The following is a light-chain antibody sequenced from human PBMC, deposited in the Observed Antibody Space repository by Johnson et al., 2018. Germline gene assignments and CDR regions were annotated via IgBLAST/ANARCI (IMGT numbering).Light chain of an antibody. CDR2: ENH. J-gene: IGLJ1*01. CDR1: SSNIGNNC. V-gene: IGLV1-51*02. CDR3: GTWDSSLSAGNV. Sequence: QSVLTHPPSVSAAPGQKVTIFCFGSSSNIGNNCVSWYLQLTGTAPKLLIYENHKQPSGIPDRFPGSKSGLSATLGITGLQTGDEADYYCGTWDSSLSAGNVFGTGTKVTVL.